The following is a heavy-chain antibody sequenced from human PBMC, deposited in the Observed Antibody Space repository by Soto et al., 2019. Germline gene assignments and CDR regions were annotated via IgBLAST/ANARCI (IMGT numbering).Heavy chain of an antibody. J-gene: IGHJ4*02. D-gene: IGHD6-13*01. CDR3: ARAVSTHFDY. V-gene: IGHV4-31*02. CDR1: GGYY. Sequence: GGYYWTWIRQHPGEGLEWVGSIYYSGTTYSNPSLMSRVTFSVDTSKNQFSLRLNSVTAADTAVYYCARAVSTHFDYWGQGTLVTVSS. CDR2: IYYSGTT.